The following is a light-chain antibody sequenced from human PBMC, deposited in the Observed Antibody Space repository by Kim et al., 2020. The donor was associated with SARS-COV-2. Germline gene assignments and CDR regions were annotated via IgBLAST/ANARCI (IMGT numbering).Light chain of an antibody. CDR1: QSVRSTH. J-gene: IGKJ1*01. CDR3: QQYGSSPRT. Sequence: DIVLTQSPGTLSLSPGERATLSCRASQSVRSTHFAWYQQKPGQAPRLLIYGASNRATGIPDRFGGGGSGTDFTLTISRLEPEDFAVYYCQQYGSSPRTFGQGTKVDIK. V-gene: IGKV3-20*01. CDR2: GAS.